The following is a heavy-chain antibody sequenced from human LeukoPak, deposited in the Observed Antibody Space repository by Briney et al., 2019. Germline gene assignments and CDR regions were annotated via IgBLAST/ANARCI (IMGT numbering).Heavy chain of an antibody. V-gene: IGHV4-59*11. CDR3: ARDYYDSRGEAFDI. CDR2: VFHSGTT. D-gene: IGHD3-22*01. J-gene: IGHJ3*02. Sequence: SETLSLTRTVSGGSIGSHYGSWMREPPGHGLGGIGYVFHSGTTNYNPSLKSRVTISVDTSKNQFSLKLSSVTAADTAVYYCARDYYDSRGEAFDIWGLGTMVTVSS. CDR1: GGSIGSHY.